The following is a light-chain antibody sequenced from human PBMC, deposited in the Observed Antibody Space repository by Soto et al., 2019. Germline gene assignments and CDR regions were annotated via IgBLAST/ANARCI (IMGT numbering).Light chain of an antibody. CDR2: LTS. Sequence: EIVLTQSPATLSSFPGDRVTLSCRASQSVNTRFSWYQHKPGQAPRLLIYLTSNRAAGIPARCSGSWSETDFSLTISILQPEDFATYYCQQSYSTPITFGQGTRLEIK. CDR1: QSVNTR. CDR3: QQSYSTPIT. V-gene: IGKV3-11*01. J-gene: IGKJ5*01.